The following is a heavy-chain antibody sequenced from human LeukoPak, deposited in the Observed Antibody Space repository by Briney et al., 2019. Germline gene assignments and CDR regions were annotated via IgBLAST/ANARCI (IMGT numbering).Heavy chain of an antibody. J-gene: IGHJ6*03. CDR2: MYHSGNT. CDR3: ARGITQSSYYYYMDV. D-gene: IGHD3-16*01. Sequence: SETLSLTCAVSGYSISSAYYWGWIRQPPGKGLEWIGSMYHSGNTYYNPSLNSRVTISVDTSKNQFSLRASSVTAADTAVYYCARGITQSSYYYYMDVWGKGTTVTVSS. V-gene: IGHV4-38-2*01. CDR1: GYSISSAYY.